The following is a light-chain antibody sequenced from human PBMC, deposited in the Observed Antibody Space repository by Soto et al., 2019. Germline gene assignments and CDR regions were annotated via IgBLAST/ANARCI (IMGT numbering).Light chain of an antibody. Sequence: QSVVTQEPSLTVSPGGTVTLTCGSNTGAVTTGHYPYWFQQKPGQAPRTLIYDTNNKHCWTPARFSGSLLGGKAALTLSGAQPEDEADYYCLLSYRGVGVFGGGTKVTVL. V-gene: IGLV7-46*01. CDR1: TGAVTTGHY. CDR3: LLSYRGVGV. CDR2: DTN. J-gene: IGLJ2*01.